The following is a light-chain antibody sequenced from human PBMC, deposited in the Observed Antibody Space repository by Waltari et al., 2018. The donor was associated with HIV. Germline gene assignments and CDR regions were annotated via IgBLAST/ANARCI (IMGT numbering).Light chain of an antibody. Sequence: DIQLTQSPSFLSASVGDRVIITCRANQGISTYLAWYQLKPGIAPKLLISAASSLQSGVPSRFSGSGSGTEFTLTISSLQPEDFATYYCQQLNNYPRTFGQGTKVEIK. CDR3: QQLNNYPRT. CDR1: QGISTY. J-gene: IGKJ1*01. CDR2: AAS. V-gene: IGKV1-9*01.